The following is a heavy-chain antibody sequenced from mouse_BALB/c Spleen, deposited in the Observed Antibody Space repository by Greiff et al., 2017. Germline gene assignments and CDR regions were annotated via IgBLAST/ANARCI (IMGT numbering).Heavy chain of an antibody. V-gene: IGHV1-69*02. CDR2: IYPSDSYT. J-gene: IGHJ3*01. Sequence: VRLQQPGAELVRPGASVKLSCKASGYTFTSYWINWVKQRPGQGLEWIGNIYPSDSYTNYNQKFKDKATLTVDKSSSTAYMQLSSPTSEDSAVYYCTREELPGRGFAYWGQGTLVTVSA. CDR1: GYTFTSYW. CDR3: TREELPGRGFAY. D-gene: IGHD2-12*01.